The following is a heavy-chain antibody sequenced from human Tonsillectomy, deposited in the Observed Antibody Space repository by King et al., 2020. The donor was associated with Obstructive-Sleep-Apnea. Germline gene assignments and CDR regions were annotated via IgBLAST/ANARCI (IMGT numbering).Heavy chain of an antibody. CDR2: IYHSGST. J-gene: IGHJ3*02. CDR3: ARHPQNYFDSSGFYRHAFDI. CDR1: GGPIRSHY. D-gene: IGHD3-22*01. V-gene: IGHV4-59*08. Sequence: VQLQESGPGLVNPSETLSLTCTVSGGPIRSHYWSWIRQPPGKGLEWSGYIYHSGSTNYNPSLQGRVTISVDTSKNQFSLKLSSVTAADTAVYYCARHPQNYFDSSGFYRHAFDIWGQGTMVTVSS.